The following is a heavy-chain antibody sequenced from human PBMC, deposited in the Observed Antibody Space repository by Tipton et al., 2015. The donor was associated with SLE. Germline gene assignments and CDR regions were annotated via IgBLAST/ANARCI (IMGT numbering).Heavy chain of an antibody. D-gene: IGHD5-18*01. CDR3: ARRQRGYSYAPFDN. Sequence: TLSLTCDVSGVSISSGNWWNWVRQPPGKGLEWIGSVSHGGSTYYNPSLKRRVTISIDTSKNQFSRKLSSVTAADTAIYYCARRQRGYSYAPFDNWGQGTLVPVSS. CDR2: VSHGGST. CDR1: GVSISSGNW. J-gene: IGHJ4*02. V-gene: IGHV4-4*02.